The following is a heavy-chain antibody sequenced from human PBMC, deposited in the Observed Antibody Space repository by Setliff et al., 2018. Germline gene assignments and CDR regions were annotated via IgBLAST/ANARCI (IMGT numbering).Heavy chain of an antibody. J-gene: IGHJ4*02. CDR1: GGSFSGHY. CDR2: INHSGST. Sequence: SETLSLTCAVYGGSFSGHYWGWIRQPPGKGLEWIGEINHSGSTNYNPSLKSRVSISVDTSKNQFSLKLSSVTAADTAVYYCARESGLGYGSGSYYDFDSWGQGTLVTVSS. V-gene: IGHV4-34*01. CDR3: ARESGLGYGSGSYYDFDS. D-gene: IGHD3-10*01.